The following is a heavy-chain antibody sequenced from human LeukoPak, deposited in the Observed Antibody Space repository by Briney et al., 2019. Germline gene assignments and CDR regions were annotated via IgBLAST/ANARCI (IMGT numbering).Heavy chain of an antibody. J-gene: IGHJ4*02. CDR1: GFTFGSYA. V-gene: IGHV3-23*01. Sequence: GGSLRLSCAASGFTFGSYAMSGVRQAPGKGLEWVSGISTSGGTTSYAESVKGRFTVSRDNPRNTLYMEMNSLRDEDTAVYYCAVMHRYYDGSGYWVQWGQGTLVTVSS. D-gene: IGHD3-22*01. CDR3: AVMHRYYDGSGYWVQ. CDR2: ISTSGGTT.